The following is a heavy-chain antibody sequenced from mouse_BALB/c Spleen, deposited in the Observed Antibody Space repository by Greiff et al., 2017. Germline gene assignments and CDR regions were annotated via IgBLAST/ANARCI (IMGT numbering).Heavy chain of an antibody. CDR2: IWSGGST. D-gene: IGHD2-4*01. J-gene: IGHJ3*01. CDR1: GFSLTSYG. V-gene: IGHV2-2*02. Sequence: QVHVKQSGPGLVQPSQSLSITCTVSGFSLTSYGVHWVRQSPGKGLEWLGVIWSGGSTDYNAAFISRLSISKDNSKSQVFFKMNSLQANDTAIYYCARNSVYYDYDGAWFAYWGQGTLVTVSA. CDR3: ARNSVYYDYDGAWFAY.